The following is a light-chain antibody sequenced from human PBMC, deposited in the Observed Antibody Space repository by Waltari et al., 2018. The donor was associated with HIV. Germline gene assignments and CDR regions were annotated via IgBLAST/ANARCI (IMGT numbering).Light chain of an antibody. V-gene: IGKV1-5*03. CDR2: RAS. CDR1: ESVSSP. CDR3: QQYISYPFT. Sequence: DIQMTQSPSSLSASVGDRVTITCRASESVSSPLAWYQQKPGKAPNLLIYRASTFESGVPSRFSGSGSVTEFTLTISSLQPDDFATYYCQQYISYPFTFGRETNVKV. J-gene: IGKJ4*02.